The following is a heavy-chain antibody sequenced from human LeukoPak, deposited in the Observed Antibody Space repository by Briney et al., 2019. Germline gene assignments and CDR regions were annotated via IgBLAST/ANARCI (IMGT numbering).Heavy chain of an antibody. J-gene: IGHJ4*02. Sequence: ASVKVSCKASGGTFSSYAISWVRQAPEQGLEWMGRIIPILGIANYAQKFQGRVTITADKSTSTAYMELSSLRSEDTAVYYCARDDEEQWLVRGQFDYWGQGTLVTVSS. CDR1: GGTFSSYA. V-gene: IGHV1-69*04. CDR3: ARDDEEQWLVRGQFDY. D-gene: IGHD6-19*01. CDR2: IIPILGIA.